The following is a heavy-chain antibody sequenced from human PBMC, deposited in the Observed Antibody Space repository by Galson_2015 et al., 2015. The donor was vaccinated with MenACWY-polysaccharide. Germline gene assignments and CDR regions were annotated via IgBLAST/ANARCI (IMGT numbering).Heavy chain of an antibody. D-gene: IGHD2-8*01. CDR1: GGSISSAGSS. CDR2: IYYGGTI. J-gene: IGHJ4*02. Sequence: ETLSLTCTVSGGSISSAGSSWGWIRQPPGKGLEWIGSIYYGGTIHYNSSLNSRVTISVDTSKNHLSLRLSSVTAADTAVYFCARRYCINGVCYFFDYWGKGTLVTVSS. V-gene: IGHV4-39*02. CDR3: ARRYCINGVCYFFDY.